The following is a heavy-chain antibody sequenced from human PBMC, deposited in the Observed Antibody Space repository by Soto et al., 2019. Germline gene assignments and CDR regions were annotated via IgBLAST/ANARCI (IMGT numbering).Heavy chain of an antibody. Sequence: PSETLSLTCAVPGGSISSSNWWSWVRQPPGKGLEWIGEIYHSGSTNYNPSLKSRVTISVDKSKNQFSLKLSSVTAADTAVYYCARGPDGSRYYYGSGSYGRGDYYYYGMEVWGQGTTVTVSS. D-gene: IGHD3-10*01. CDR1: GGSISSSNW. CDR2: IYHSGST. CDR3: ARGPDGSRYYYGSGSYGRGDYYYYGMEV. J-gene: IGHJ6*02. V-gene: IGHV4-4*02.